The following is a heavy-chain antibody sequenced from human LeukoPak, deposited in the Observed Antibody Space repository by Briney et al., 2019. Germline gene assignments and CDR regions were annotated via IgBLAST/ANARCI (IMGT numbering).Heavy chain of an antibody. CDR2: ISGSGGST. J-gene: IGHJ3*02. CDR1: GFTFSSHW. D-gene: IGHD3-16*02. CDR3: AKDPPLYDYVWGSYRYDAFDI. V-gene: IGHV3-23*01. Sequence: GGSLRLSCAASGFTFSSHWMSWVRQAPGKGLEWVSAISGSGGSTYYADSVKGRFTISRDNSKNTLYLQMNSLRAEDTAVYYCAKDPPLYDYVWGSYRYDAFDIWGQGTMVTVSS.